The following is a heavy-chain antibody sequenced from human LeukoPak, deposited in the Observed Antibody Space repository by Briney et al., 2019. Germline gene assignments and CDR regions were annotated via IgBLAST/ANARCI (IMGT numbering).Heavy chain of an antibody. CDR1: GFTFSNAW. CDR3: TTDYYDSGSYPDAFDI. V-gene: IGHV3-15*01. J-gene: IGHJ3*02. Sequence: KPGGSLRLSCAASGFTFSNAWMTWVRQAPGKGLEWVGRINSKTDGGTTDYAAPVKGRFTLSRDDSKNTLYLQMNSLKTEDTAVYYCTTDYYDSGSYPDAFDIWGRGTMFTVSS. CDR2: INSKTDGGTT. D-gene: IGHD3-10*01.